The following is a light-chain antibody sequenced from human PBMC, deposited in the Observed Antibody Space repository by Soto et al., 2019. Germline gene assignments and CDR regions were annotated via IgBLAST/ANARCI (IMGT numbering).Light chain of an antibody. V-gene: IGKV3-15*01. CDR1: QGSXTH. J-gene: IGKJ2*01. Sequence: VTQSPATLSVSPGESATLSCRASQGSXTHFAWYKPKPGQAPRILTPGKSTRATGIPERFSGSGSGKEFTLTISSLQSEDVAVYYCQQYSNWPPYTFGQGTKVDI. CDR3: QQYSNWPPYT. CDR2: GKS.